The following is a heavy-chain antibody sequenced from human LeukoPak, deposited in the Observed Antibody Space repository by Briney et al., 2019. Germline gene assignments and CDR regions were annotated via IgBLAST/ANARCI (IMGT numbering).Heavy chain of an antibody. CDR3: AKDSSSWGRGLFDY. V-gene: IGHV3-30*18. D-gene: IGHD6-13*01. CDR1: GFTFSSYG. J-gene: IGHJ4*02. Sequence: GGSLRLSCAASGFTFSSYGMHWVRQAPGKGLEWVAVISYDGSNKYYADSVKGRFTISRDNSKNTLYLQMNSLRAEDTAVYYCAKDSSSWGRGLFDYWGQGTLVTVSS. CDR2: ISYDGSNK.